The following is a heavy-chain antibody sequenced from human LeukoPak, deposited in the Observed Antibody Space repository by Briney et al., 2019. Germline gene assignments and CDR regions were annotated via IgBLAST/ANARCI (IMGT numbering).Heavy chain of an antibody. CDR3: ARDCSSTSCPFDP. V-gene: IGHV1-46*01. D-gene: IGHD2-2*01. CDR2: INPSGGST. CDR1: GYTFTSYY. J-gene: IGHJ5*02. Sequence: ASVKVSCKASGYTFTSYYMHWVRQAPGQGLEWMGIINPSGGSTSYAQKFQGRVTMTRDTSTSTVYMELSRLRSDDTAVYYCARDCSSTSCPFDPWGQGTLVTVSS.